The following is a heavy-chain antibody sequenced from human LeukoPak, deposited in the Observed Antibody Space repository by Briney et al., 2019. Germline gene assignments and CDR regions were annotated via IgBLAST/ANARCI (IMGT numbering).Heavy chain of an antibody. V-gene: IGHV3-33*01. D-gene: IGHD3-10*01. Sequence: GGSLRLSCAASGFTFSNFGMHWVRQAPGKGLEWVAVIWYDGSSKYYADSVKGRFTISRDNSKNTLYLQMNSLRAEDTAVYFCARDESSGSLHFDYWGQGTLVTVSS. J-gene: IGHJ4*02. CDR1: GFTFSNFG. CDR2: IWYDGSSK. CDR3: ARDESSGSLHFDY.